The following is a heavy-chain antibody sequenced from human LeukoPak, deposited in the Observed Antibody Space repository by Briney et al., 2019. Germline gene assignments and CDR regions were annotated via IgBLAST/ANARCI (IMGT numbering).Heavy chain of an antibody. J-gene: IGHJ4*02. V-gene: IGHV4-34*01. CDR3: ASGGGEAPSS. CDR1: GGSFSGYY. Sequence: PSETLSLTCAVYGGSFSGYYWSWIRQPPGKGLEWIGEINHSGSTNYNPSLKSRVTISVDTSNNQFSLKLSSVTAADTAIYYCASGGGEAPSSWGQGTLVTVSS. D-gene: IGHD2-21*01. CDR2: INHSGST.